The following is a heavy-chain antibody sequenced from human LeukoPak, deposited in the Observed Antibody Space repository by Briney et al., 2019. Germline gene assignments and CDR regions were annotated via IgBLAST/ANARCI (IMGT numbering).Heavy chain of an antibody. Sequence: GGSLRLSCAASGFTFSSYGMHWVRQAPGKGLEWVAVISYDGSNKYYADSVKGRFTISRDNSKNTLYLQMNSLRAEDTAVYYCAKGAPTLFRFDYWGQGTLVTVSS. J-gene: IGHJ4*02. CDR1: GFTFSSYG. CDR2: ISYDGSNK. V-gene: IGHV3-30*18. CDR3: AKGAPTLFRFDY. D-gene: IGHD2-21*01.